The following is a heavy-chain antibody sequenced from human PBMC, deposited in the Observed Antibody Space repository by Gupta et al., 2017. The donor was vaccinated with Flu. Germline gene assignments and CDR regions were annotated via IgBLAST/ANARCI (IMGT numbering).Heavy chain of an antibody. V-gene: IGHV4-59*01. J-gene: IGHJ6*02. CDR3: ARDSVLYDSMGGGMDV. CDR2: IYYSGST. Sequence: QVQLQESGPGLVKPSEHLSLTCTVSGGSISSYYWSWIRQPPGKGLEWIGYIYYSGSTNYNPSLKSRVTISVDTSKNQFSLKLSSVTAADTAVYYCARDSVLYDSMGGGMDVWGQGTTVTVSS. D-gene: IGHD3-22*01. CDR1: GGSISSYY.